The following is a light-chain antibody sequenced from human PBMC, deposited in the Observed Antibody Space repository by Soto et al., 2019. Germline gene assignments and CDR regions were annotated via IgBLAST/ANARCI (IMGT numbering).Light chain of an antibody. CDR3: SSYAGGNNLV. J-gene: IGLJ2*01. CDR2: LVT. V-gene: IGLV2-8*01. Sequence: QSVLTQPPSASGSPGQSVTISCTGTSSDVGGYNYVSWYQQHPGKAPKLLIYLVTKRPSGVPDRFSGSKSGNTASLTVSGLQAEDEADYYCSSYAGGNNLVFGGGTKLTVL. CDR1: SSDVGGYNY.